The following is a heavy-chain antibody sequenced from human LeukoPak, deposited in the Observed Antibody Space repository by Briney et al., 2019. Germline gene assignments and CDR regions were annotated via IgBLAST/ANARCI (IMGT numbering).Heavy chain of an antibody. D-gene: IGHD7-27*01. CDR1: AFTFSRYW. CDR2: IEGDGSAR. V-gene: IGHV3-7*01. CDR3: ARDPGWGAYDI. Sequence: GGSLRLSCAASAFTFSRYWMSWVRQSTGKGLECVANIEGDGSARNDVDSVKGRFTISRDNAENSLYLQMDSLRVEDTAIYYCARDPGWGAYDIWGQGAMVTVSS. J-gene: IGHJ3*02.